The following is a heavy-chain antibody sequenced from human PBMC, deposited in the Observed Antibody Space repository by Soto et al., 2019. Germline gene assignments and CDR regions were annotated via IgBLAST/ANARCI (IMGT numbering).Heavy chain of an antibody. CDR2: ISYDGRQK. D-gene: IGHD5-18*01. CDR3: AKGGYFDTYHFDH. J-gene: IGHJ4*02. CDR1: RFTFSRYA. V-gene: IGHV3-30*04. Sequence: QVQLVESGGGVVQPGRSLRLSCAASRFTFSRYAMHWVRQAPGKGLEWVAVISYDGRQKHYVDSVKGRFTISRDESDNTLYLQMSSLRPEDTAVYYCAKGGYFDTYHFDHWGQGTLVTVSS.